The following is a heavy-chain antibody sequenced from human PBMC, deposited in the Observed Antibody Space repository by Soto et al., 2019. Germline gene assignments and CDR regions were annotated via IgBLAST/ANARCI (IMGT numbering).Heavy chain of an antibody. J-gene: IGHJ6*02. Sequence: EVQLVESGGGLVQPGGSLRLSCTVSGFTFGDYWMTWVRQAPGKGLEWVANMNQDGSEKYYVDSVQGRFAISRDNAKNSLYLQMHSLSAEDAAVYYCASQRVSYARDVWGQGTRVTVSS. V-gene: IGHV3-7*05. CDR1: GFTFGDYW. CDR2: MNQDGSEK. D-gene: IGHD1-1*01. CDR3: ASQRVSYARDV.